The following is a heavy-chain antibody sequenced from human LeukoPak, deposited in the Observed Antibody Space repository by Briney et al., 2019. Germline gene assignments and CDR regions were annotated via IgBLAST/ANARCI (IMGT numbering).Heavy chain of an antibody. CDR3: ARGLSYYDFWSGYYSLSWFDP. V-gene: IGHV4-59*01. D-gene: IGHD3-3*01. CDR1: GGSISSYY. Sequence: SETLSLTCTVSGGSISSYYWSWIRQPPGKGLEWIGYIYYSGSTNYNPSLKSRVTISVDTSKNQFSLKLSSVTAADTAVYYCARGLSYYDFWSGYYSLSWFDPWGQRTLVTVSS. J-gene: IGHJ5*02. CDR2: IYYSGST.